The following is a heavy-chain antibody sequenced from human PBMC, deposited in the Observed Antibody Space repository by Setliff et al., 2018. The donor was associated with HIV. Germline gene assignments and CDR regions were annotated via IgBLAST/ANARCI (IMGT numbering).Heavy chain of an antibody. Sequence: PGGSLRLSCAGSGFTFTYAWMTWVRQVPGKGLEWVGRIKSKIEGGTTDYAAPVKGRFTISRDDSKNTLYLQMNSLRAEETAVYHCARVKPHIRRSGSYWIVDYWGQGTLVTVSS. V-gene: IGHV3-15*01. D-gene: IGHD1-26*01. CDR2: IKSKIEGGTT. CDR1: GFTFTYAW. J-gene: IGHJ4*02. CDR3: ARVKPHIRRSGSYWIVDY.